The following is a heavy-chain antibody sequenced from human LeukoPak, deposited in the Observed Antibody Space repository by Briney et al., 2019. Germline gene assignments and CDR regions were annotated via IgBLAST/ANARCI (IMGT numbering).Heavy chain of an antibody. CDR2: INPSGGFT. J-gene: IGHJ4*02. D-gene: IGHD2-21*02. V-gene: IGHV1-46*02. Sequence: ASVKVSCKASGHIFDIYAIIWVRQAPGQGLEWMAIINPSGGFTTYAQRFQGRVTMTRDMSTSTVYVELSSLRSEDTAVYYCARDNTAWSVDFWGQGTLVTVSS. CDR1: GHIFDIYA. CDR3: ARDNTAWSVDF.